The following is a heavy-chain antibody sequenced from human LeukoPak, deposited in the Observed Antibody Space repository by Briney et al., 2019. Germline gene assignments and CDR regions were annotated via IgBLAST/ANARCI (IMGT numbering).Heavy chain of an antibody. J-gene: IGHJ5*02. D-gene: IGHD3-22*01. Sequence: SETLSLTCAVYGGSFSGYYWSWIRQPPGKGLEWIGEINHSGSTNYNSSLKSRVTISVDTSKNQFSLKLSSVTAADTAVYYCAVRVVYYDSSGQLNWFDPWGQGTLVTVSS. CDR2: INHSGST. CDR3: AVRVVYYDSSGQLNWFDP. V-gene: IGHV4-34*01. CDR1: GGSFSGYY.